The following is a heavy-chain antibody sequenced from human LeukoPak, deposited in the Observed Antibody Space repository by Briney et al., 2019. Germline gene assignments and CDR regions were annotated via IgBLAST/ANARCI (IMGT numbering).Heavy chain of an antibody. Sequence: ASVKVSCKASGYTFTDYYIHRLRQAPGHGPEWMGWIYPNNGATFYAQKFQGRVMMTTDASIHTTYMELTSLRSDDTAVYYCARDPYPKYSTGWYSNYWGQGTLVTVSS. J-gene: IGHJ4*02. CDR1: GYTFTDYY. CDR3: ARDPYPKYSTGWYSNY. V-gene: IGHV1-2*02. CDR2: IYPNNGAT. D-gene: IGHD6-19*01.